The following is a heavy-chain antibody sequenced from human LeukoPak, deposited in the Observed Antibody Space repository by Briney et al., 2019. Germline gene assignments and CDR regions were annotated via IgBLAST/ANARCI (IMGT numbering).Heavy chain of an antibody. D-gene: IGHD3-16*02. Sequence: GGSLRLSCAASGFTFSSYAMSWIRQAPGKGLEWVSYISSSGNIVYYTDSVKGRFTISRDNAKNSLFLQMNSLRAEDTAVYFCARGVSSYRSAWYFDLWGRGTLVTVSS. J-gene: IGHJ2*01. CDR1: GFTFSSYA. CDR3: ARGVSSYRSAWYFDL. CDR2: ISSSGNIV. V-gene: IGHV3-11*01.